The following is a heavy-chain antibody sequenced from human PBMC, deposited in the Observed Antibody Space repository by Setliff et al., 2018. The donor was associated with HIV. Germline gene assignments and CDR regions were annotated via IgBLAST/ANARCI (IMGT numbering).Heavy chain of an antibody. J-gene: IGHJ6*03. V-gene: IGHV4-59*08. D-gene: IGHD3-22*01. Sequence: SETLSLNCTGSGGPISLYYWSWIRQPPGTGLEWIGYIYYSGTTNYNPSLKSRVTISVDTSKNQFSLRLTPVTAADTAVYCCARHLYYYDSSGYLQPYYYMDVWGKGTTVTVSS. CDR1: GGPISLYY. CDR3: ARHLYYYDSSGYLQPYYYMDV. CDR2: IYYSGTT.